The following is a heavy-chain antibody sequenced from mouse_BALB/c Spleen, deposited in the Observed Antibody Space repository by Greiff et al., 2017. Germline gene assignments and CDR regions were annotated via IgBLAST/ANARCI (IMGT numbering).Heavy chain of an antibody. CDR2: IDPANGNP. Sequence: VQLQQSGAELVKPGASVKLSCTASGFNIKDTYMHWVKQRPEQGLEWIGRIDPANGNPKYDPKFQGKATVTTATSSNTAYLQLSSLTSTDTAVYYCARDGYYFAYWGQGTLVTVSA. V-gene: IGHV14-3*02. J-gene: IGHJ3*01. CDR3: ARDGYYFAY. D-gene: IGHD2-3*01. CDR1: GFNIKDTY.